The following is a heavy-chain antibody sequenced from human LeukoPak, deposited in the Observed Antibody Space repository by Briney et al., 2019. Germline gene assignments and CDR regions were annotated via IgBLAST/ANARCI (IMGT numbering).Heavy chain of an antibody. CDR1: GGSFSGYY. V-gene: IGHV4-34*01. D-gene: IGHD3-16*02. CDR2: INHSGST. J-gene: IGHJ4*02. Sequence: PSETLSLTCAVYGGSFSGYYWSWIRQPPGKGLEWIGEINHSGSTNYNPSLKSRVTISVDTSKNQFSLKLSSVTAADTAVYYCAITYYGSGLYDYVWGSYRYTRAFDYWGQGTLVTVSS. CDR3: AITYYGSGLYDYVWGSYRYTRAFDY.